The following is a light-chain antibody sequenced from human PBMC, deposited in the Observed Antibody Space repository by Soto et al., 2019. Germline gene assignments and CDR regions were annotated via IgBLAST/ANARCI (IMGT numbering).Light chain of an antibody. CDR3: QQYNSYPIT. J-gene: IGKJ5*01. V-gene: IGKV1-5*03. CDR1: QSISSW. Sequence: DIQMTQSPSTLSASVGDRVTITCRASQSISSWLAWDQQKPGKANKLLIYKASSLESGVPSRFSGSGSGTEFTLTISSLQPDDFATYYCQQYNSYPITFGQGTRLEIK. CDR2: KAS.